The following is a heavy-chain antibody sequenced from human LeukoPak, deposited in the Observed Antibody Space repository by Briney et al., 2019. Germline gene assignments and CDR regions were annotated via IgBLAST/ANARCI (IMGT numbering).Heavy chain of an antibody. Sequence: ASVKVSCKASGYTFTSYGISWVRQAPGQGLEWMGWISAYNGNTNYAQKLQSRVTMTTDTSTSTAYMELRSLRSDDTAVYYCARDKVGSSSWYMKGKGGWFDPWGQGTLVTVSS. V-gene: IGHV1-18*01. J-gene: IGHJ5*02. CDR3: ARDKVGSSSWYMKGKGGWFDP. CDR1: GYTFTSYG. CDR2: ISAYNGNT. D-gene: IGHD6-13*01.